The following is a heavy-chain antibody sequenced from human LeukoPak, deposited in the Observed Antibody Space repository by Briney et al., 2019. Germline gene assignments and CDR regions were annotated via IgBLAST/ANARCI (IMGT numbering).Heavy chain of an antibody. CDR3: AEIGITMIGGV. V-gene: IGHV3-21*01. D-gene: IGHD3-10*02. CDR2: ISSSSRYI. CDR1: GFTFTNYN. Sequence: GGSLRLSCAASGFTFTNYNMNWVRQAPGKGLQWVSSISSSSRYIYYADSMKGRFTISRDNAKNSLYLQMNSLRAEDTAVYYCAEIGITMIGGVWGKGTTVTISS. J-gene: IGHJ6*04.